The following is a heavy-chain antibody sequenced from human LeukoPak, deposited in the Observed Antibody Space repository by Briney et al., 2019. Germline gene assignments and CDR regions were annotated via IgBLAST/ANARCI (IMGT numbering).Heavy chain of an antibody. D-gene: IGHD4-11*01. CDR3: ASQQSFHYYYIDV. V-gene: IGHV3-74*01. Sequence: GGSLRLSCADSGFTFNTFWMQWVRQAPGKGLVWVSSINADGSSTSHADSMKGRFTISRDNAKNTLYLQMNSLRADDTAVYYCASQQSFHYYYIDVWGRWTTVTVSS. J-gene: IGHJ6*03. CDR2: INADGSST. CDR1: GFTFNTFW.